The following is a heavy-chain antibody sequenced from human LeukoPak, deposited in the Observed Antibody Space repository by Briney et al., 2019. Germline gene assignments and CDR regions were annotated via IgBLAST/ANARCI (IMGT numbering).Heavy chain of an antibody. D-gene: IGHD6-19*01. Sequence: SETLSLTCAVYGGSFSGYYWSWIRQPPGKGLEWIGEINHSGSTKYNPSLKSRVTISVDTSQNQFSLKLSSVTAADKAVYYCARRRHSSGWGKGLDYWGQGTLVTVSS. CDR1: GGSFSGYY. J-gene: IGHJ4*02. V-gene: IGHV4-34*01. CDR3: ARRRHSSGWGKGLDY. CDR2: INHSGST.